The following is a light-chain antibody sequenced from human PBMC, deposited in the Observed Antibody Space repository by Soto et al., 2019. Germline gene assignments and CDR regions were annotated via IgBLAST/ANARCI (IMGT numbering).Light chain of an antibody. Sequence: DIHMTQSPSSLSSSVGDRVTITCRASQSISSYLNWYQQNPGKSPKLLIYAASSLQSGVPSRFSGSGSGTDFTLTISSLQPEDFATYYCQQSYSTPRGTFGQGTKLEIK. CDR1: QSISSY. CDR3: QQSYSTPRGT. CDR2: AAS. V-gene: IGKV1-39*01. J-gene: IGKJ2*02.